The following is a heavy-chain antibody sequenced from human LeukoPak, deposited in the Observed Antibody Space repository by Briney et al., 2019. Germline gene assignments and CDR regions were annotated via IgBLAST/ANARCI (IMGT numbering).Heavy chain of an antibody. CDR3: ARDFDGYRGQGNY. CDR1: GFTFTNYW. CDR2: INGEGSTT. Sequence: GGSLRLSCAASGFTFTNYWMHWVRQAPGKGLVWVSRINGEGSTTTYADFVKGRFTVSRDNAKNTLYLQMNSLRAEDTAVYYCARDFDGYRGQGNYWGQGTLVTVSS. V-gene: IGHV3-74*01. J-gene: IGHJ4*02. D-gene: IGHD5-24*01.